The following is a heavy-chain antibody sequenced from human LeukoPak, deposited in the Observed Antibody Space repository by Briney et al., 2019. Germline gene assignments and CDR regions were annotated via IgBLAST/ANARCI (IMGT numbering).Heavy chain of an antibody. V-gene: IGHV3-30*18. J-gene: IGHJ4*02. Sequence: GRSLRLSCAASGFTFSSYGMHWVRQAPGKGLEWVAVISYDGSNKYYADSVKGRFTISRDNSKNTLYLQMNSLRAEDTAVYYCAKGWDGVTDPLADFDYWGQGTLVTVSS. CDR3: AKGWDGVTDPLADFDY. CDR1: GFTFSSYG. D-gene: IGHD2-21*02. CDR2: ISYDGSNK.